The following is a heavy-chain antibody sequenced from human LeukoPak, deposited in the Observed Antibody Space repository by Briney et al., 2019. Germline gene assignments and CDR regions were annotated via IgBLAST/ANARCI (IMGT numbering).Heavy chain of an antibody. CDR2: ISSSGSTI. CDR1: GFTFSDYY. J-gene: IGHJ4*02. Sequence: GGSLRLSCAAPGFTFSDYYMTWIRQAPGKGLELVSYISSSGSTIYYADSVKGRFTISRDNTKNSLYLQLNSLRAEDTAVYYCATIYTYGFDYWGQGTLVTVSS. CDR3: ATIYTYGFDY. D-gene: IGHD5-18*01. V-gene: IGHV3-11*04.